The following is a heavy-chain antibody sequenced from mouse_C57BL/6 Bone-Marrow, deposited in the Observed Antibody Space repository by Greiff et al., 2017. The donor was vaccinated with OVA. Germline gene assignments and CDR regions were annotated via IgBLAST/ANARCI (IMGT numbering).Heavy chain of an antibody. CDR3: ARFDYDGGFAY. CDR1: GYTFTSYW. J-gene: IGHJ3*01. D-gene: IGHD2-4*01. Sequence: QVQLQQPGAELVRPGTSVKLSCKASGYTFTSYWMHWVKQRPGQGLEWIGVIDPSDSYTNYNQKFKGKATLTVDTSSSTAYMQLSSLKSEDSAVDYCARFDYDGGFAYWGQGTLVTVSA. V-gene: IGHV1-59*01. CDR2: IDPSDSYT.